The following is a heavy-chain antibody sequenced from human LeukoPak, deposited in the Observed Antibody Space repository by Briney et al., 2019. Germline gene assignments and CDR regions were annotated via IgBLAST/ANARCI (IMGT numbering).Heavy chain of an antibody. D-gene: IGHD2-2*01. Sequence: VASVKVSCKASGYTLTNYALNWVRQAPGQWLEWMGWINTNTGNPTYAQGFTGRFVFSLDTSVNTAYLQISSLKAEDTAIYYCARVQGYCSTTSCYPHYWGQGTLVTVSS. CDR2: INTNTGNP. V-gene: IGHV7-4-1*02. CDR1: GYTLTNYA. CDR3: ARVQGYCSTTSCYPHY. J-gene: IGHJ4*02.